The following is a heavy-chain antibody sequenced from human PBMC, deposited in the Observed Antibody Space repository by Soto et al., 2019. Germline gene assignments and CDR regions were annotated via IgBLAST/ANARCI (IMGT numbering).Heavy chain of an antibody. D-gene: IGHD6-6*01. Sequence: EVQLVESGGGLVQPGGALRLSCAASGFTFSSYWMHWVRQAPGKGLVWVSRINSDGSSTSYADAVKGRFTISRDNAKNTLYLQMNSLRAEDTAVYYCASWYSSSGTDYWGQGTLVTVSS. CDR3: ASWYSSSGTDY. V-gene: IGHV3-74*01. J-gene: IGHJ4*02. CDR1: GFTFSSYW. CDR2: INSDGSST.